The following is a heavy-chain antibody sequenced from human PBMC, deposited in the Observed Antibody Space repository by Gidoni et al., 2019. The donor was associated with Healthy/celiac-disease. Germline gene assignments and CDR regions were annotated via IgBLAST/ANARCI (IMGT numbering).Heavy chain of an antibody. J-gene: IGHJ6*02. CDR3: ASFDYYYGMDV. Sequence: EVQLVESGGGLVQPGGSLRLSCAASGFTFSSYRMNWVRQAPGKGLEWVSYISSSSSTIYYADSVKGRFTISRDNAKNSLYLQMNSLRAEDTAVYYCASFDYYYGMDVWGQGTTVTVSS. CDR1: GFTFSSYR. CDR2: ISSSSSTI. V-gene: IGHV3-48*01.